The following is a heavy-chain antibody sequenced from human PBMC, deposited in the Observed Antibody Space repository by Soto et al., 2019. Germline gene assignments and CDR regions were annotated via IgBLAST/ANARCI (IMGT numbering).Heavy chain of an antibody. CDR3: AKGTAVLGWFDS. D-gene: IGHD6-19*01. Sequence: GVSLRLSCAASGFTFSSYAMSWVRQAPGKGLEWVSAISGSGGSTYYADSVKGRFTISRDNSKNTLYLQMNSLRAEDTAVYYCAKGTAVLGWFDSWGKGTLVTVSS. CDR1: GFTFSSYA. J-gene: IGHJ5*01. CDR2: ISGSGGST. V-gene: IGHV3-23*01.